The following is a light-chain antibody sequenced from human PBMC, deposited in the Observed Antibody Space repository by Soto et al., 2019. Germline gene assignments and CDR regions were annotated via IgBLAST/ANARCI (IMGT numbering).Light chain of an antibody. CDR3: QQYSDAPHT. CDR2: GSS. CDR1: QNLGTLY. Sequence: IGLTQSPGTLSLSPGERGTLSCRASQNLGTLYLAWFQQKSGQAPRLLIYGSSSRAAGIPDRFRGSGTGTDFTLTIRRLEPDDFGVYYCQQYSDAPHTFGLGTKVDIK. J-gene: IGKJ2*01. V-gene: IGKV3-20*01.